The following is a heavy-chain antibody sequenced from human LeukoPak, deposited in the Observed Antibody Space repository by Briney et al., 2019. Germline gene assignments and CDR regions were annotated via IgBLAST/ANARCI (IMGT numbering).Heavy chain of an antibody. CDR2: ISSSSSYI. V-gene: IGHV3-21*01. J-gene: IGHJ6*03. D-gene: IGHD4-17*01. CDR3: ASDYGVATHDYMDV. CDR1: GFTFSSYS. Sequence: PGGSLRLSCAASGFTFSSYSMNWVRQAPGKGLEWVSPISSSSSYIYYADSVKGRFTISRDNAKNSLYLQMNSLRAEDTAVYYCASDYGVATHDYMDVWGKGTTVTVSS.